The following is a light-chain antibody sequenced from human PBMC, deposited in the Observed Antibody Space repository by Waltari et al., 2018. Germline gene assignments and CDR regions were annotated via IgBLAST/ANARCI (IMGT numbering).Light chain of an antibody. CDR3: YSTDSSGNHRV. V-gene: IGLV3-10*01. J-gene: IGLJ3*02. Sequence: SYELTQPPSVSVSPGQTARITCSGDALPKKYAYWYQQKSGQAPVLVIYEDNKRPSGIPERFSGSSSGTMATLTISGAQVEDEADYYSYSTDSSGNHRVFGGGTKLTVL. CDR1: ALPKKY. CDR2: EDN.